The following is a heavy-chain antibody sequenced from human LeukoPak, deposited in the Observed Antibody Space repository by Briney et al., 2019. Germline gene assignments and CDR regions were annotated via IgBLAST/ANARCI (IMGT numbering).Heavy chain of an antibody. CDR1: GYSENFYG. D-gene: IGHD3-9*01. CDR3: ARGVKYSRYYDILTGYAPLYYYYYMDV. Sequence: ASVKVSCKTSGYSENFYGITWVRQVAGQGLEWMGWISAQHGQTEYAPNSQDRVTMTTDTYTNTAYMELRSLRSDDTAVYYCARGVKYSRYYDILTGYAPLYYYYYMDVWGKGTTVTISS. V-gene: IGHV1-18*01. J-gene: IGHJ6*03. CDR2: ISAQHGQT.